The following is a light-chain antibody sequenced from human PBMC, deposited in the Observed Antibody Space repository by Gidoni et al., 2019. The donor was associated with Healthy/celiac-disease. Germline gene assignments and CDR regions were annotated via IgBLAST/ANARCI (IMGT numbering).Light chain of an antibody. CDR2: DAS. J-gene: IGKJ2*01. CDR1: QSVSSY. V-gene: IGKV3-11*01. Sequence: EIVLTQSPATLSLSPGERATLSCRASQSVSSYLAWYQQKPGQAPRLLIYDASNRATGIPARFSGSGSGTDFTLTISSLEPEDFAVYYQRYTFGQGTKLEIK. CDR3: RYT.